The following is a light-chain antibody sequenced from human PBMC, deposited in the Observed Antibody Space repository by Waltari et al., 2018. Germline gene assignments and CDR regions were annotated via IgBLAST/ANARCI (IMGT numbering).Light chain of an antibody. V-gene: IGKV3-20*01. CDR3: QQYGSSPLT. J-gene: IGKJ4*01. CDR2: GAS. CDR1: QSVSSTY. Sequence: EIVLTQSPGTLSLSPGEGATLSCRASQSVSSTYLAWYQQKPGQAPRPLIYGASSRATGIPDRFSGSGSGTDFTLTINRLEPEDFAMYYCQQYGSSPLTFGGGTKVEIK.